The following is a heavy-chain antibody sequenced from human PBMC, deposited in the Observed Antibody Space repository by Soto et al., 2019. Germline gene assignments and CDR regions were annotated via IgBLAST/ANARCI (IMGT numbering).Heavy chain of an antibody. D-gene: IGHD4-17*01. CDR3: AKDHDYGYDY. CDR1: GFTFSSYG. Sequence: PGGSLRLSCAASGFTFSSYGMHWVRQAPGKGLEWVAVISYDGSNKYYADSVKGRFTISRDNSKNTLYLQMNSLRAEDTAVYYCAKDHDYGYDYWGQGTLVTVSS. J-gene: IGHJ4*02. V-gene: IGHV3-30*18. CDR2: ISYDGSNK.